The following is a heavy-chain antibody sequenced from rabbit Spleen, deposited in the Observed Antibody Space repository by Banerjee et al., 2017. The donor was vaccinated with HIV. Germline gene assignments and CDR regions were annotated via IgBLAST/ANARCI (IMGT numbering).Heavy chain of an antibody. V-gene: IGHV1S47*01. CDR2: INTATGKA. CDR3: ARDLVGVIGWNFNL. J-gene: IGHJ4*01. Sequence: QEQLVESGGGLVQPGGSLTLSCKASGIDLMSIAMSWVRQAPGKGLEWIGCINTATGKAVYANWAKGRFTISSTSSTTVPLQMTSLTAADTATYFCARDLVGVIGWNFNLWGPGTLVTVS. CDR1: GIDLMSIA. D-gene: IGHD5-1*01.